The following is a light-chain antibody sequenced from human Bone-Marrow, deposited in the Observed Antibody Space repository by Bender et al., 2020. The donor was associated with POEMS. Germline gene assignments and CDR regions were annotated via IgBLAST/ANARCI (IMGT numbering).Light chain of an antibody. CDR3: CSYARISTFPYV. Sequence: QSVLTQPPSASGTPGQRVTISCSGGSSNIGAHAVNWYQHLPGTAPKLLIYSSHRRPSEVPDRFSGSRSGTSASLAISGLQSEDEADYYCCSYARISTFPYVFGTGTKVTVL. V-gene: IGLV1-44*01. CDR1: SSNIGAHA. J-gene: IGLJ1*01. CDR2: SSH.